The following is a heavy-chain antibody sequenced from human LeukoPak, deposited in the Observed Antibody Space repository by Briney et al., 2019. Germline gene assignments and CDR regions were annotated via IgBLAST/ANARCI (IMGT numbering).Heavy chain of an antibody. CDR1: GFTFSSYS. Sequence: GGSLGLSCAASGFTFSSYSMNWVRQAPGKGLEWVSSISSSSSYIYYADSVKGRFTISRDNAKNSLYLQMNSLRAEDTAVYYCARGASSLDYGDYWGQGTLVTVSS. J-gene: IGHJ4*02. CDR2: ISSSSSYI. CDR3: ARGASSLDYGDY. V-gene: IGHV3-21*01.